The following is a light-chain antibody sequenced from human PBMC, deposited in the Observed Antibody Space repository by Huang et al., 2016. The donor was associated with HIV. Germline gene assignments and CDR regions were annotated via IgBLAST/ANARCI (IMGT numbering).Light chain of an antibody. Sequence: IQITQSPSSLSASVGDTVTITCRASQSISTYLNWYQQKPGHAPNLLIYAVSTLHTDVPSRFSGSGYETEFTLTISSLRPEDFATYYCQQTYSTPYTFGQGAKLEIK. J-gene: IGKJ2*01. CDR2: AVS. CDR3: QQTYSTPYT. V-gene: IGKV1-39*01. CDR1: QSISTY.